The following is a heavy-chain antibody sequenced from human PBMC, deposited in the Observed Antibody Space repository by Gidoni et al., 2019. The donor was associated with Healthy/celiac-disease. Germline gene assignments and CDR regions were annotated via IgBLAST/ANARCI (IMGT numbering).Heavy chain of an antibody. CDR1: GGPIRSYY. D-gene: IGHD2-15*01. CDR3: ARLVVVAATEDWFDP. V-gene: IGHV4-59*01. J-gene: IGHJ5*02. CDR2: IYYSGST. Sequence: QVQLQESGPGLVKPSETLSLTCTVSGGPIRSYYWSWIRQPPGKGLEWIGYIYYSGSTNYNPSLKSRVTISVDTSKNQFSLKLSSVTAADTAVYYCARLVVVAATEDWFDPWGQGTLVTVSS.